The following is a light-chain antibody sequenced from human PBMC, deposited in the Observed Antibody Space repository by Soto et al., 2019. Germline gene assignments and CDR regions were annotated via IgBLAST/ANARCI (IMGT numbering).Light chain of an antibody. CDR3: QQRSNWPLT. V-gene: IGKV3-11*01. Sequence: EIVLTQSPATLSLSPGEGATLSCRASQSVSSYFAWYQQKLGQAPRLLIYDASNRATGIPARFSGSGSGTDFTLTISRLQPEDFAVYYCQQRSNWPLTFGQGTRRQIK. J-gene: IGKJ5*01. CDR2: DAS. CDR1: QSVSSY.